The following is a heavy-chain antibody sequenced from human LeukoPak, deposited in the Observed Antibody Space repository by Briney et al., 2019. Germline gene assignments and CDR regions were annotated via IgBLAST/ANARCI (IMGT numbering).Heavy chain of an antibody. D-gene: IGHD4-17*01. J-gene: IGHJ4*02. Sequence: SETLSLTCTVSGGSISSGSYYWSWIRQPAGKGLEWIGRIYTSGSTNYNPSLKSRVTISVDTSKNQFSLKLSSVTAADTAVYYCARSDTVTPAYYFDYWGQGTLVAVSS. CDR2: IYTSGST. CDR3: ARSDTVTPAYYFDY. V-gene: IGHV4-61*02. CDR1: GGSISSGSYY.